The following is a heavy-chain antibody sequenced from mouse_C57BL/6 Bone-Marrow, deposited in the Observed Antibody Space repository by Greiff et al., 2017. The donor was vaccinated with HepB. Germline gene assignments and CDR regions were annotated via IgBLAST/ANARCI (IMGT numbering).Heavy chain of an antibody. V-gene: IGHV1-64*01. D-gene: IGHD2-3*01. J-gene: IGHJ4*01. CDR1: GYTFTSYW. Sequence: VQLQQPGAELVKPGASVKLSCKASGYTFTSYWMHWVKQRPGQGLEWIGMIHPNSGSTNYNEKFKSKATLTVDKSSSTAYMQLSSLTSEDSAVYYCATGRFDGYYGDYAMDYWGQGTSVTVSS. CDR2: IHPNSGST. CDR3: ATGRFDGYYGDYAMDY.